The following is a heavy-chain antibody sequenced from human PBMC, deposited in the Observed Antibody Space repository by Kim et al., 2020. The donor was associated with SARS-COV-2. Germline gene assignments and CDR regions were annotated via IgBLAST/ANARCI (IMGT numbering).Heavy chain of an antibody. CDR2: IYYSGST. Sequence: SETLSLTCTVSGGSISSYYWSWIRQPPGKGLEWIGYIYYSGSTNYNPSLKSRVTISVDTSKNQFSLKLSSVTAADTAVYYCARERAVTYGSGSPGGYYYGMDVWGQGTTVTVSS. CDR1: GGSISSYY. J-gene: IGHJ6*02. D-gene: IGHD3-10*01. CDR3: ARERAVTYGSGSPGGYYYGMDV. V-gene: IGHV4-59*13.